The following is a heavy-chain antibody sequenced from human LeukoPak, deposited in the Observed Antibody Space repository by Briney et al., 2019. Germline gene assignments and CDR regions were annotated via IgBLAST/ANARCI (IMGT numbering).Heavy chain of an antibody. Sequence: ASVKVSCKASGGTFSSYAISWVRQAPGQGLEWMGGIIPIFGTANYAQKFQGRVTITADESTSTAYMELSSLRSQDTAVYYCARAPRHANNWNDHYYYYYYMDVWGKGTTVTISS. J-gene: IGHJ6*03. CDR1: GGTFSSYA. D-gene: IGHD1-20*01. CDR2: IIPIFGTA. V-gene: IGHV1-69*13. CDR3: ARAPRHANNWNDHYYYYYYMDV.